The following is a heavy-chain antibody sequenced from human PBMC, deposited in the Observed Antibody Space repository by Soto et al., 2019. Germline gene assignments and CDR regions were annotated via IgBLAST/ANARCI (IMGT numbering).Heavy chain of an antibody. J-gene: IGHJ5*02. D-gene: IGHD6-19*01. Sequence: GGSLRLSCAASGFTFSSYAMSWVRQAPGKGLEWVSAISGSGGSTYYADSVKGRFTISRDKSKNTLYLQMNSLRAEDTAVYYCAKDLIGGWDPYNWFDPWGQGTLVTVSS. V-gene: IGHV3-23*01. CDR1: GFTFSSYA. CDR2: ISGSGGST. CDR3: AKDLIGGWDPYNWFDP.